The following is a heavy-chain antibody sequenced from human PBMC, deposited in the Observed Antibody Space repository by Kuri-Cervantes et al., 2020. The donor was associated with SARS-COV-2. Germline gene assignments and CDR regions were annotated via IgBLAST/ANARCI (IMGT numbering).Heavy chain of an antibody. J-gene: IGHJ4*02. D-gene: IGHD3-3*01. CDR1: GFTFSSYS. Sequence: GESLKISCAASGFTFSSYSMNWVRQAPGKGLEWVSSISSSSSYIYYADSVKGRFTISRDNAKNSLYLQVNSLRAEDTAAYYCARGRYDFWSGFFPPTLWGQGTLVTVSS. CDR2: ISSSSSYI. V-gene: IGHV3-21*01. CDR3: ARGRYDFWSGFFPPTL.